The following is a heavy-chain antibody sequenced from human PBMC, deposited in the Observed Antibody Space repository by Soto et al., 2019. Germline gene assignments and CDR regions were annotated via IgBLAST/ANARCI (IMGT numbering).Heavy chain of an antibody. CDR3: ATAGNYDSSGRDF. Sequence: EASVKVSCKAFGFIFNNCAISWVRQAPGQGLEWMGWISANSGNTNYAQKLQGRVTMTTDTSTRTAYMELRSQSSDDTAVYYCATAGNYDSSGRDFWGQGTLVTVSS. D-gene: IGHD3-22*01. J-gene: IGHJ4*02. V-gene: IGHV1-18*04. CDR2: ISANSGNT. CDR1: GFIFNNCA.